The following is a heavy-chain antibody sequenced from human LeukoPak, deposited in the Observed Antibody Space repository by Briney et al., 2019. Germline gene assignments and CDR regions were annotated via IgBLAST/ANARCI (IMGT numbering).Heavy chain of an antibody. Sequence: VESLKISCKASGYSFASYWIGWVRQMPGKGLEWMGIIYPGDSDTRYSPSFQGQVTISADKSITTAYLQWSSLKASDTAMYYCARTYYYGSGSYYIFGYWGQGTLVTVSS. CDR2: IYPGDSDT. CDR1: GYSFASYW. V-gene: IGHV5-51*01. J-gene: IGHJ4*02. CDR3: ARTYYYGSGSYYIFGY. D-gene: IGHD3-10*01.